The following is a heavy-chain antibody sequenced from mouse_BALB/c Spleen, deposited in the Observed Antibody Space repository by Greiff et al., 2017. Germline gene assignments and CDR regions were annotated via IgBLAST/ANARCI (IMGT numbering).Heavy chain of an antibody. V-gene: IGHV5-12-1*01. Sequence: EVQRVESGGGLVKPGGSLKLSCAASGFAFSSYGMSWVRQTPEKRLEWVAYISSGGGSTYYPDTVKGRFTISRDNAKNTLYLQMSSLKSEDTAMYYCARHNFDYWGQGTTLTVSS. CDR1: GFAFSSYG. CDR2: ISSGGGST. CDR3: ARHNFDY. J-gene: IGHJ2*01.